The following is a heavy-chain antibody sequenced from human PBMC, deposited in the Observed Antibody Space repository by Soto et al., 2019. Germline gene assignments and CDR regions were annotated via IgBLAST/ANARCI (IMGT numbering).Heavy chain of an antibody. CDR2: IWYDGSNK. J-gene: IGHJ4*02. V-gene: IGHV3-33*01. CDR1: GFTFSSYG. Sequence: QVQLVESGGGVVQPGRSLRLSCAASGFTFSSYGMHWVRQAPGKGLEWVAVIWYDGSNKYYADSVKGRFTISRDNSKNTLYLQMNSLRAEDTAVYYCARDLAVAGTTLNRDWGQGTLVTVSS. CDR3: ARDLAVAGTTLNRD. D-gene: IGHD6-19*01.